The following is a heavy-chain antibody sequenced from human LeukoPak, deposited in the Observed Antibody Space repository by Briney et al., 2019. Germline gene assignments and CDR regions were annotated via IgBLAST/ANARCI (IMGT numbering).Heavy chain of an antibody. CDR1: GFTFSDYY. Sequence: NPGGSLRLSCAASGFTFSDYYMSWIRQAPGKGLEWVSYISSSGSTIYYADSVKGRFTISRDNAKNSLYLQMNSLRAEDTAVYYCVGGPIAAAGEDYWGQGILVTVSS. J-gene: IGHJ4*02. D-gene: IGHD6-13*01. CDR3: VGGPIAAAGEDY. CDR2: ISSSGSTI. V-gene: IGHV3-11*04.